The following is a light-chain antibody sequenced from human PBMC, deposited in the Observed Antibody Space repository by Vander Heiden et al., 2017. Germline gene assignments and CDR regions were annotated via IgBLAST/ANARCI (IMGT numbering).Light chain of an antibody. J-gene: IGKJ4*01. CDR2: WAS. Sequence: DIVMTQSPDSLAVSLGERATINCKSSQSVLYSSNNKNYLAWYQQKPGQPPKLLIYWASTRESGVPDRFSGSGSGTDFTLTISSLQAEDVAIYYCQQGYSTPLLTFGAGTKVEIK. CDR1: QSVLYSSNNKNY. CDR3: QQGYSTPLLT. V-gene: IGKV4-1*01.